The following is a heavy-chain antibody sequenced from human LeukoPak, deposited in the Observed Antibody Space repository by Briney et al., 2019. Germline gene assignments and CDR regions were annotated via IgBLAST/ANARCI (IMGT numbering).Heavy chain of an antibody. D-gene: IGHD3-10*01. V-gene: IGHV4-59*01. CDR1: GGSFSGYY. CDR2: IYYSGST. CDR3: ARDSMVRGVIMGYYYMDV. Sequence: SETLSLTCAVYGGSFSGYYWSWIRQPPGKGLEWIGYIYYSGSTNYNPSLKSRVTISVDTSKNQFSLKLSSVTAADTAVYYCARDSMVRGVIMGYYYMDVWGKGTTVTISS. J-gene: IGHJ6*03.